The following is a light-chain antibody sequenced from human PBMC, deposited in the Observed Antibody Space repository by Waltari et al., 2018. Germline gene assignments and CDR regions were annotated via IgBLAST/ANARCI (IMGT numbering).Light chain of an antibody. V-gene: IGLV2-14*01. CDR2: GVS. Sequence: QSDLTQPASVSGSPGQSITISCTGTSSDVGGYNYVSWYQQHPGKAPKLMIYGVSNRPSGVSTRFSGSTSGNAASLTISGLQAEDEADYYCSSYTGSSIRYVFGTGTKVTVL. J-gene: IGLJ1*01. CDR1: SSDVGGYNY. CDR3: SSYTGSSIRYV.